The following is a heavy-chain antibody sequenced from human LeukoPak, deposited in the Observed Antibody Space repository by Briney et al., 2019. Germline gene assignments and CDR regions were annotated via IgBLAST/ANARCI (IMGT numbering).Heavy chain of an antibody. Sequence: GGSLRLSCAASGFTFSSDAMSWVRQAPGKGLEWVSAISDSGGSTHYADSVKGRFTISRDNSKNTLYLQMNSLRAEDTAVYYCAKDSRTGSYLLIDYWGQGTLVTVSS. V-gene: IGHV3-23*01. J-gene: IGHJ4*02. CDR2: ISDSGGST. CDR3: AKDSRTGSYLLIDY. CDR1: GFTFSSDA. D-gene: IGHD1-26*01.